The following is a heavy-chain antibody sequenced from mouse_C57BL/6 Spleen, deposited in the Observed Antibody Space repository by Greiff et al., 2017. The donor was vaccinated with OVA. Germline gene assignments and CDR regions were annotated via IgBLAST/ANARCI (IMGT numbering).Heavy chain of an antibody. J-gene: IGHJ3*01. CDR3: TREGYGYPFAY. Sequence: VQVVESGAELVRPGASVTLSCKASGYTFTDYEMHWVKQTPVHGLEWIGAIDPETGGTAYNQKFKGKAILTADKSSSTAYMELRSLTSEDSAVYYCTREGYGYPFAYWGQGTLVTVSA. V-gene: IGHV1-15*01. CDR1: GYTFTDYE. CDR2: IDPETGGT. D-gene: IGHD2-2*01.